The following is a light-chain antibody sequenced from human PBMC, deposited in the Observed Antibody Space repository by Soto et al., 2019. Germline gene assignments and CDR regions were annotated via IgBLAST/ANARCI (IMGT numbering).Light chain of an antibody. CDR2: GAS. Sequence: EIMMTQSPATLSVSPGERVTLSCRASQSVSSNLAWYQQTPGQAPRLLIYGASTRATGIPARFSGRGSGTEFTLTISSLQSEDFAVYYCQQYNNWPRVFGQGTKVEIK. J-gene: IGKJ1*01. CDR3: QQYNNWPRV. V-gene: IGKV3-15*01. CDR1: QSVSSN.